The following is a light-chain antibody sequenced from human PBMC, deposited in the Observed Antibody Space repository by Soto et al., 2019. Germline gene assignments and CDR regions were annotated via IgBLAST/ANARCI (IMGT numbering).Light chain of an antibody. CDR3: QQYGVTPPNT. V-gene: IGKV3-20*01. Sequence: EIVLTQSPGTLSLSPGERATLSCRASQIVSSTYLAWFQQRPGQAPRLLIYGASTRANGIPDRISGSGSGAHFTLTDSGLEPEDFGLYYCQQYGVTPPNTFGGGTKVEV. CDR2: GAS. CDR1: QIVSSTY. J-gene: IGKJ4*01.